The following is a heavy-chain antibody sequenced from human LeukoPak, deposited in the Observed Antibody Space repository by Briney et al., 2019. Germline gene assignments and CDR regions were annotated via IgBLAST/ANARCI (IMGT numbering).Heavy chain of an antibody. CDR3: ARGGGATATSIDY. J-gene: IGHJ4*02. Sequence: ASVKVSCKASGGTFSSYATSWVRQAPGQGLEWMGGIIPIFGTANYAQKFQGRVTITADESTSTAYMELSSLRSEDTAVYYCARGGGATATSIDYWGQGTLVTVSS. D-gene: IGHD1-26*01. CDR2: IIPIFGTA. V-gene: IGHV1-69*13. CDR1: GGTFSSYA.